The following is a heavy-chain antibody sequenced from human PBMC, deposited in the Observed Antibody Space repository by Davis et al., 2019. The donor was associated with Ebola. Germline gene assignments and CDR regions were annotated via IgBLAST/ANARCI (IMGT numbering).Heavy chain of an antibody. CDR3: ARLLSYYYDSSPFDP. D-gene: IGHD3-22*01. V-gene: IGHV5-51*01. Sequence: GESLKISCKGSGYSFTSYWIGWVRQMPGKGLEWMGIIYPGDSDTRYSPSFQGQVTISADKSISTAYLQWSSLKTSDTAMYYCARLLSYYYDSSPFDPWGQGTLVTVSS. CDR1: GYSFTSYW. J-gene: IGHJ5*02. CDR2: IYPGDSDT.